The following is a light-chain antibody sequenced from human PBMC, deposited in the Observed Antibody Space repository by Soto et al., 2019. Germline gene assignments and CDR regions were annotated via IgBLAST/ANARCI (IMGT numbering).Light chain of an antibody. V-gene: IGLV2-14*02. J-gene: IGLJ1*01. CDR1: SSDVGSYNL. CDR2: DDN. CDR3: GSWDSSLSAYV. Sequence: QSALTQPASVSGSPGQSITISCTGTSSDVGSYNLVSWYQQQPGKAPKLLIYDDNKRPSGIPDRFSGSKSGTSATLGITGFQTGDEADYYCGSWDSSLSAYVFGTGTKVTVL.